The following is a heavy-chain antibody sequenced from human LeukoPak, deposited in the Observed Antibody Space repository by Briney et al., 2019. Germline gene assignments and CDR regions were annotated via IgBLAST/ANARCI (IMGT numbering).Heavy chain of an antibody. Sequence: GGSLRLSCVASGFSFSDYYMSWIRQTPGKGLEWLSYISSSGSDIYYADSVRGRFSVSRDNAENSLYLQMNRLRADDTAVYYCARDWADDPALADVWGQGTTVTVSS. CDR1: GFSFSDYY. CDR2: ISSSGSDI. V-gene: IGHV3-11*01. CDR3: ARDWADDPALADV. D-gene: IGHD3-16*01. J-gene: IGHJ6*02.